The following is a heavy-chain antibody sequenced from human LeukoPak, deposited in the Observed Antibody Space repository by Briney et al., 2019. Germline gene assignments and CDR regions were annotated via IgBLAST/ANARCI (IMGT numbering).Heavy chain of an antibody. D-gene: IGHD3-3*01. CDR2: INHSGST. J-gene: IGHJ4*02. Sequence: SETLSLTCAVYGGSFSGYYWSWLRQPPGKGLEWIGEINHSGSTNYNPSLKSRVTTSVDTSKNQFSLKLSSVTAADTAVYYCARGMGFWSGYVVYWGREPWSPSPQ. V-gene: IGHV4-34*01. CDR1: GGSFSGYY. CDR3: ARGMGFWSGYVVY.